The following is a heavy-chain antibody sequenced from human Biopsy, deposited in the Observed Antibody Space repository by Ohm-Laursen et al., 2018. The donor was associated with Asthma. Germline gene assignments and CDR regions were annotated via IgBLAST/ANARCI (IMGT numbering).Heavy chain of an antibody. CDR1: GFKFDDNA. J-gene: IGHJ4*02. Sequence: SLRLSCTASGFKFDDNAMHWIRQAPGKGLEWVSGISWNSGRIGYADSVKGRFTISRDNAKNSLYLQMNSLRPEDTAVYYCATGTGDYGDYPVYWGQGTMVTVSS. CDR3: ATGTGDYGDYPVY. D-gene: IGHD4-17*01. CDR2: ISWNSGRI. V-gene: IGHV3-9*01.